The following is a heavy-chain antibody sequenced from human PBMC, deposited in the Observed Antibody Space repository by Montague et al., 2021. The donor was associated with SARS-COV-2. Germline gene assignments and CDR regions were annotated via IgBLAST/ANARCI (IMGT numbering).Heavy chain of an antibody. D-gene: IGHD1-1*01. J-gene: IGHJ6*02. V-gene: IGHV6-1*01. CDR1: GDSVSSNSAT. Sequence: CAISGDSVSSNSATWNWVRQSPSRGLEWLGRTYYRSEWYNDYAVSVGGRVTINPDTSKNQFSLQLNSVTPEDTAIYYCTSGREGNYNVMDVWGQGTTVTVSS. CDR3: TSGREGNYNVMDV. CDR2: TYYRSEWYN.